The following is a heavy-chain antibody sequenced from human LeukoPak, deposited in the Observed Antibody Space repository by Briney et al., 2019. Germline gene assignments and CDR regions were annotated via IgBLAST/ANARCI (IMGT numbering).Heavy chain of an antibody. V-gene: IGHV1-18*01. CDR2: ISAYNGNT. Sequence: ASVKVSCKASGYTFTSYGISWVRQAPGQGLEWMGWISAYNGNTNYAQKLQGRVTMTTDTSTSTAYTELRSLRSDDTAVYYCARDSRESNRYFDSQHAFDIWGQGTMVTVSS. CDR3: ARDSRESNRYFDSQHAFDI. J-gene: IGHJ3*02. D-gene: IGHD3-9*01. CDR1: GYTFTSYG.